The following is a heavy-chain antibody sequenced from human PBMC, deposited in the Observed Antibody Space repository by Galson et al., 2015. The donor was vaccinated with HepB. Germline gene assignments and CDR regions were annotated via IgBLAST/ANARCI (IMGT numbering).Heavy chain of an antibody. Sequence: SLRLSCAASGFTFNNAWMNWVRQAPGKGLEWVGRIKSKTDGGTTDYAAPVKGRFTISRDDSKNTLYLQMNSLKTEDTAVYYCTTVKRNYDFWSGYYYGWFDPWGQGTLVTVSS. CDR2: IKSKTDGGTT. CDR3: TTVKRNYDFWSGYYYGWFDP. D-gene: IGHD3-3*01. CDR1: GFTFNNAW. V-gene: IGHV3-15*07. J-gene: IGHJ5*02.